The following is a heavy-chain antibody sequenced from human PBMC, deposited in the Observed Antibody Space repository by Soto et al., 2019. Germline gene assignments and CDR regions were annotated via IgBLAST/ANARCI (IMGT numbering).Heavy chain of an antibody. CDR2: IWYDGSNK. J-gene: IGHJ6*02. CDR1: GFTFSTYG. Sequence: QVQLVESGGGVVQPGRSLRLSCAASGFTFSTYGMHWVRQAPGKGLEWVAVIWYDGSNKYFADSVKGRFTISRDNSKNTLYLQVNSLRAEDTAVYYCARGNYHYSYGMDVWGQGTTVTVSS. V-gene: IGHV3-33*01. CDR3: ARGNYHYSYGMDV.